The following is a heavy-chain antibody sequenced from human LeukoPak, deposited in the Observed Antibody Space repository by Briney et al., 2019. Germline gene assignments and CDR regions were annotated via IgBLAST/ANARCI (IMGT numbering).Heavy chain of an antibody. J-gene: IGHJ3*02. CDR2: IYYSGST. CDR3: ARHFTYYYDSSGYPRDAFDI. V-gene: IGHV4-59*08. Sequence: SETLSLTCTVSGGSISGYYWSWIRQSPGKGLLWMGYIYYSGSTNYNPSLKSRVTLSIYMSRNQFSLKLSSVTAADTALYYCARHFTYYYDSSGYPRDAFDIWGQGTTVTVSS. D-gene: IGHD3-22*01. CDR1: GGSISGYY.